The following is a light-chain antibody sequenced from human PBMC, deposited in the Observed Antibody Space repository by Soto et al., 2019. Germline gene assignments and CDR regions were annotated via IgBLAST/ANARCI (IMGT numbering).Light chain of an antibody. CDR3: QQCYSTPHA. CDR1: QSVSNNY. V-gene: IGKV3-20*01. CDR2: GAS. J-gene: IGKJ4*01. Sequence: IVLTQSPCTLSLSPGERATLSCRVYQSVSNNYLAWYQQKPGQAPRLLIYGASNRATGIPDRFSGSGSGTDFTLTISSLQAEDFATYYCQQCYSTPHAFGGGTKVDIK.